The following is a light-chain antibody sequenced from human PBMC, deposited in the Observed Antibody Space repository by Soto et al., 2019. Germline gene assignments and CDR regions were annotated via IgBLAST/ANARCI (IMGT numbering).Light chain of an antibody. V-gene: IGLV2-14*01. J-gene: IGLJ3*02. CDR3: SSYTSTWV. CDR1: SSDVGGYNY. Sequence: QSVLTQPASVSGSPGQSITISCTGTSSDVGGYNYVSWYQQHPGKAPKLIIYEVSNRPSGVSNRFSGSKSGNTASLTISGLQAEDEADYYCSSYTSTWVFGGGTKLTVL. CDR2: EVS.